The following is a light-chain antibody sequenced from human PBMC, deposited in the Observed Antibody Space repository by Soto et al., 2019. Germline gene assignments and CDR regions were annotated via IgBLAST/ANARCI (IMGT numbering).Light chain of an antibody. V-gene: IGLV2-14*01. Sequence: QSALTQPASVSGSPGQSITISCTGTSSDVGGYDYVSWYQLHPGKAPKLMVFEVSNRPSGVSYRFSGSKSGNTASLTISGLQAEDEADYFCSSYSISTAYLSGAGTKLTVL. CDR2: EVS. CDR3: SSYSISTAYL. CDR1: SSDVGGYDY. J-gene: IGLJ1*01.